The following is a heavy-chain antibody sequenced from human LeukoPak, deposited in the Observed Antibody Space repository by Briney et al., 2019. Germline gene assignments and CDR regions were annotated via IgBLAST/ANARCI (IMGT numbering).Heavy chain of an antibody. CDR3: AHRPNFQYYFDS. Sequence: SGPTLVKPTQTLTLTCTFSGFSLTTRGVGVGWIRQPPGKALEWLALICWDDDERYSPSLQSRLTIAKATSKNQVVLTMTNMDPVDTATYFCAHRPNFQYYFDSWGQGTLVTVSS. CDR1: GFSLTTRGVG. CDR2: ICWDDDE. D-gene: IGHD4/OR15-4a*01. V-gene: IGHV2-5*02. J-gene: IGHJ4*02.